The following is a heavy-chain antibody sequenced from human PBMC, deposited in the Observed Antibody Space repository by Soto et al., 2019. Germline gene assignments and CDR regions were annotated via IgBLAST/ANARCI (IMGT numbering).Heavy chain of an antibody. CDR1: GYNFRSYG. D-gene: IGHD2-15*01. V-gene: IGHV1-18*04. Sequence: QVQLLQSGAEVKKPGASVRVSCTASGYNFRSYGITWVRQAPGKRPEWMGWISADNGNTNYAQNLQGRVTMTTDTSTSTAYMDLRSLRSDDTAVYYCARAPSRISAATRADSWGQGTLVTVSS. CDR2: ISADNGNT. J-gene: IGHJ4*02. CDR3: ARAPSRISAATRADS.